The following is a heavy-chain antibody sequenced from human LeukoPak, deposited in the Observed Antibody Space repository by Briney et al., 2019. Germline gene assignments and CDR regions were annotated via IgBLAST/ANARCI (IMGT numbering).Heavy chain of an antibody. D-gene: IGHD2/OR15-2a*01. CDR1: GFTLSGYW. CDR3: APSRQCSMSV. CDR2: ISPDGRSA. J-gene: IGHJ6*02. V-gene: IGHV3-74*01. Sequence: PGGSLRLSCAASGFTLSGYWMHWVRQAPGKGLVWVSIISPDGRSAAYAESVRGRFTISRDNAKNTLSLQMDSLRAEDTAVYYCAPSRQCSMSVWGQGTTVTVSS.